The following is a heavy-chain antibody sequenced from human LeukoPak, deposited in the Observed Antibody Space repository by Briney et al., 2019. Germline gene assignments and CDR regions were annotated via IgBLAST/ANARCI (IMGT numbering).Heavy chain of an antibody. CDR2: INTDTGNP. Sequence: ASVKVSCKASGYTFTKYGVYWVRQAPGQGLEWMGWINTDTGNPTYAQGFTGRFVFSLDTSGSTTYLQISSLKPEDTAVYYCARGIGIGTVLMVHGNMDVWGKGTTVTVSS. CDR3: ARGIGIGTVLMVHGNMDV. D-gene: IGHD2-8*01. J-gene: IGHJ6*03. V-gene: IGHV7-4-1*02. CDR1: GYTFTKYG.